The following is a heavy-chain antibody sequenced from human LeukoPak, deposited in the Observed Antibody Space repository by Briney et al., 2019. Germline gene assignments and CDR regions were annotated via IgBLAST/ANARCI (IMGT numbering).Heavy chain of an antibody. Sequence: PETLSLTCAVYGGSFSGYYWSWIRQPPGKGLEWIGEINHSGSTNYNPSLKSRVTISVDTSKNQFSLKLSSVTAADTAVYYCARKDTAMATGRAFDIWGQGTMVTVSS. CDR2: INHSGST. CDR1: GGSFSGYY. J-gene: IGHJ3*02. CDR3: ARKDTAMATGRAFDI. D-gene: IGHD5-18*01. V-gene: IGHV4-34*01.